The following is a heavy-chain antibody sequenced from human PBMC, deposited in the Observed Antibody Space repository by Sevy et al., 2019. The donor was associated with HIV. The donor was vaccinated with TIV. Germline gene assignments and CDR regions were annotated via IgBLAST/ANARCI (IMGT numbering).Heavy chain of an antibody. CDR2: FIPIFGKT. CDR1: GGIFSNYV. V-gene: IGHV1-69*13. J-gene: IGHJ5*02. CDR3: ARGNRGVPAAIHDWFDP. Sequence: ASVKVSCKTSGGIFSNYVMHWVRQAPGQGLEWMGGFIPIFGKTKYPQKFQGRVTLTADESTGTAYVELSSLTSEDTAVYFCARGNRGVPAAIHDWFDPWGQGTLVTVSS. D-gene: IGHD2-2*01.